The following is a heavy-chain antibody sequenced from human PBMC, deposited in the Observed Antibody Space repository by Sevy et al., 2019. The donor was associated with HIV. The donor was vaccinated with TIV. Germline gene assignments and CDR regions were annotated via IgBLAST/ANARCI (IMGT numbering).Heavy chain of an antibody. CDR2: MTGSGGTI. CDR3: AKDGLCGGDFEYFQD. V-gene: IGHV3-23*01. Sequence: GGSLRLSCAASRFSFSSYAMSWVRQAPGKGLEWVSSMTGSGGTIYYGDSVKGRFTISRDNSKNTLYLQMNSLRAEDTAVYYCAKDGLCGGDFEYFQDWGQGTLVTVSS. J-gene: IGHJ1*01. D-gene: IGHD2-21*02. CDR1: RFSFSSYA.